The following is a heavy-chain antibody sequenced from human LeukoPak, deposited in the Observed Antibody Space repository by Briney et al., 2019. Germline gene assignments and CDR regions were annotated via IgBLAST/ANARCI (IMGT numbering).Heavy chain of an antibody. CDR1: GGSISGSY. V-gene: IGHV4-59*01. CDR2: MYNSGST. D-gene: IGHD4-17*01. J-gene: IGHJ4*02. CDR3: SRGIESYGDYGY. Sequence: PSETLSLTCTVSGGSISGSYWSWIRQPPGKGLEWIAYMYNSGSTNYNPSLKSRVTISIDTSKNQFSLKLSSLTAADTAIYYCSRGIESYGDYGYWGQGILVTVSS.